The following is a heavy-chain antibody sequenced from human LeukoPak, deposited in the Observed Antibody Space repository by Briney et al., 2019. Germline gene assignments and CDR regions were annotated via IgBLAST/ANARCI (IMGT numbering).Heavy chain of an antibody. Sequence: GGSLRLSCAASGFTFSSYWMSWVRQAPGKGLEWVANIKQDGSEKYYVDSVKSRFTISRDNAKNSLYLQMNSLRAEDTAVYYCAAGGRYSSGWWAYFDYWGQGTLVTVSS. CDR3: AAGGRYSSGWWAYFDY. J-gene: IGHJ4*02. CDR1: GFTFSSYW. CDR2: IKQDGSEK. V-gene: IGHV3-7*03. D-gene: IGHD6-19*01.